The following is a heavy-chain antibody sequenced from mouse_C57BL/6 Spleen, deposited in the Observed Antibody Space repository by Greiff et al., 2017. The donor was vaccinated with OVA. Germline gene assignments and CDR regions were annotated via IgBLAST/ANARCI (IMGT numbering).Heavy chain of an antibody. J-gene: IGHJ2*01. Sequence: VHLVESGPGLVAPSQSLSITCTVSGFSLTSYAISWVRQPPGKGLEWLGVIWTGGGTNDNSALKSRLSISKDNSKSQVFLKMNSLQTDDTARYYWARTLTGTGDYFDYWGQGTTLTVSS. D-gene: IGHD4-1*01. CDR3: ARTLTGTGDYFDY. CDR1: GFSLTSYA. V-gene: IGHV2-9-1*01. CDR2: IWTGGGT.